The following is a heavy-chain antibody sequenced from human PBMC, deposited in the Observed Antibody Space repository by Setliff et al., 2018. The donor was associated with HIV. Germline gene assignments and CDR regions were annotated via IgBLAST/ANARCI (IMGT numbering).Heavy chain of an antibody. Sequence: SETLSLTCTVSGGSISSGSYFWSWIRQPAGKGLEWIGHIYTSGSTNYNPSLKSRVTISVDKSKNQFSLKLSSVTAADAAVYYCAAFFVTPMTTQDFWGQGTLVTVSS. CDR2: IYTSGST. V-gene: IGHV4-61*09. J-gene: IGHJ4*02. D-gene: IGHD4-4*01. CDR1: GGSISSGSYF. CDR3: AAFFVTPMTTQDF.